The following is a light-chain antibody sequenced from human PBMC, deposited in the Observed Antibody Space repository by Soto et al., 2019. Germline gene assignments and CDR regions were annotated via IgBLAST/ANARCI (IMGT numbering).Light chain of an antibody. Sequence: DIQMTQSPSSLSASVGDGVTITCQASQDISNYLNWYQQKPGEAPKLLIYDASHLQTGVPSRFSGSGSGTEFTLTISSLQPDDFATYYCQQYNSYSWTFGQGTKVDI. CDR3: QQYNSYSWT. J-gene: IGKJ1*01. CDR2: DAS. V-gene: IGKV1-33*01. CDR1: QDISNY.